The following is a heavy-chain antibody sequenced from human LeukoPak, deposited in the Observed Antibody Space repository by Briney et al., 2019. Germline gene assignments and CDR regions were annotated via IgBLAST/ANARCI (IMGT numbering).Heavy chain of an antibody. CDR3: ARDPYSGNYGNDYYYNMDV. CDR1: GFTFSNYN. Sequence: GGSLRLSCAASGFTFSNYNMNWVRQAPGKAMEWVSSITSSGTYIFYADSVKGRFTISRDNAKNSLYLQMDSLGPEDTAVYYCARDPYSGNYGNDYYYNMDVWGKGTTVTISS. D-gene: IGHD1-26*01. CDR2: ITSSGTYI. J-gene: IGHJ6*03. V-gene: IGHV3-21*01.